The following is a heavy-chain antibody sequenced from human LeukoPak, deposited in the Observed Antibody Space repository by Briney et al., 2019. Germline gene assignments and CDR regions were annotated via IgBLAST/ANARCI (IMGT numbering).Heavy chain of an antibody. CDR1: GFTVITNG. CDR2: LYSDGNT. J-gene: IGHJ4*02. D-gene: IGHD1-14*01. V-gene: IGHV3-53*01. Sequence: GGSLRLSCAASGFTVITNGMTWVRQAPGKGLELVSVLYSDGNTKYADSVQGRFTISRDNSKNTLYLEMNSLSPDDTAVYYCARGVEPLAANTLAYWGQGTLVTVSS. CDR3: ARGVEPLAANTLAY.